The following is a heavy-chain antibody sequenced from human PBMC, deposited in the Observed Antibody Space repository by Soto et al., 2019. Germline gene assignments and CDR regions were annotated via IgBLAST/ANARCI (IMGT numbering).Heavy chain of an antibody. J-gene: IGHJ1*01. CDR1: GFTFSSYG. V-gene: IGHV3-33*01. CDR3: AGDIGGAGSGNFQP. CDR2: IWYDGSNK. D-gene: IGHD3-10*01. Sequence: QVQLVESGGGVVQPGRSLRLSCAASGFTFSSYGMHWVRQAPGKGLEWVAVIWYDGSNKYYADSVKGRLTSSRNNSKNTLYLQMNSLSAEDTAVYYCAGDIGGAGSGNFQPWGQGNLVTVSS.